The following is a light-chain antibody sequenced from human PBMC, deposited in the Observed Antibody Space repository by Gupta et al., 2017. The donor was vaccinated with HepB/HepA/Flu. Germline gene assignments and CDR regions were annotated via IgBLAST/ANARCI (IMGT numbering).Light chain of an antibody. CDR1: QDISTW. J-gene: IGKJ4*01. V-gene: IGKV1D-12*01. CDR2: VAS. Sequence: DSQMTQSPSSVSASVGDRVPITCRASQDISTWLAWYQQKPGKAPQLLIYVASHLPRGVPSRFSGSGSGTDFTLTIRSLQPEDFATYFCQQAYSCPLTFGGGTKVEI. CDR3: QQAYSCPLT.